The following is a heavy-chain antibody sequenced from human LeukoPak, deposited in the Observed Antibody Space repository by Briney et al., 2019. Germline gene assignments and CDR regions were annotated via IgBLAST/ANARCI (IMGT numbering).Heavy chain of an antibody. V-gene: IGHV3-23*01. D-gene: IGHD3-22*01. CDR1: GFTFSSYA. CDR2: ISGSGGST. Sequence: GGSLRLSCAASGFTFSSYAMSWVRQAPGKGLEWVSAISGSGGSTYYADSVKGRFTISRDNSKNTLYLQMNSLRAEDTAVYYCAKDLDGYYDSSGYYPYYFDYWGQGTLVTVSS. CDR3: AKDLDGYYDSSGYYPYYFDY. J-gene: IGHJ4*02.